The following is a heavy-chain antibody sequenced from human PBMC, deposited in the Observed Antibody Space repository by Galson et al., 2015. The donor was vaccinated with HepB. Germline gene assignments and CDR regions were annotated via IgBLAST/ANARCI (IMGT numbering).Heavy chain of an antibody. J-gene: IGHJ4*02. CDR1: GGSISSGGYY. CDR3: ARATWGGPRLSPEWLNNFDY. CDR2: IYYSGTT. Sequence: TLSLTCTVSGGSISSGGYYWSWIRQHPGKGLEWIGYIYYSGTTYYNPSLKSRVTISVDTPKNQFSLKLSSVTAADTAMYYCARATWGGPRLSPEWLNNFDYWGQGTLVTVSS. D-gene: IGHD3-3*01. V-gene: IGHV4-31*03.